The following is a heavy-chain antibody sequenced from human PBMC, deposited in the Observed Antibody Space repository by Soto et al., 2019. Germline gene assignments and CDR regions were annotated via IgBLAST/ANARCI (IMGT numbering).Heavy chain of an antibody. J-gene: IGHJ4*02. CDR2: INHSGST. CDR3: ARGLHRTGKVVRGVIFFDY. Sequence: QVQLQQWGAGLLKPSETLSLTCAVYGGSFSGYYWSWIRQPPGKGLEWIGEINHSGSTNYNPSLKSRVTISVDTSKNQFSLKLSSVTAADTAVYYCARGLHRTGKVVRGVIFFDYWGQGTLVIVSS. CDR1: GGSFSGYY. V-gene: IGHV4-34*01. D-gene: IGHD3-10*01.